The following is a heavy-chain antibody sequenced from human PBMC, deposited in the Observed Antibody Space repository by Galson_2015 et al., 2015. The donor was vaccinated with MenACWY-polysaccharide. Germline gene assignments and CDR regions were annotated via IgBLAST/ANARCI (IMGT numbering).Heavy chain of an antibody. V-gene: IGHV3-33*01. CDR3: AREGSRIVFHAFDT. J-gene: IGHJ3*02. Sequence: SLRLSCAASGSRFSNSGMHWVRQVPGKGLEWVAVIQYDGSKIVYADSVKGRFTISRDNSKNTLFLEMNSLGAEDTAVYYCAREGSRIVFHAFDTWGQGTMVTVSS. D-gene: IGHD6-13*01. CDR1: GSRFSNSG. CDR2: IQYDGSKI.